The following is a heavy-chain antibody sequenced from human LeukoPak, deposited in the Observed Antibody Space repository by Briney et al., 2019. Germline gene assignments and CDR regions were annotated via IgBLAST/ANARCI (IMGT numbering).Heavy chain of an antibody. Sequence: TPSETLSLTCAVSGGSISSGGYSWSWIRQPPGKGLEWIGYIYHSGSTYYNPSLKSRVTISVDRSKNQFSLKLSSVTAADTAVYYCARGNSSSWYGYYFDYWGQGTLVTVSS. CDR2: IYHSGST. D-gene: IGHD6-13*01. J-gene: IGHJ4*02. V-gene: IGHV4-30-2*01. CDR1: GGSISSGGYS. CDR3: ARGNSSSWYGYYFDY.